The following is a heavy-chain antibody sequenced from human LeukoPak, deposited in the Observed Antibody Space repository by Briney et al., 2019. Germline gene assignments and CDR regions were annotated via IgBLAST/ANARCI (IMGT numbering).Heavy chain of an antibody. CDR3: ARGRELAPSWFDP. CDR2: IYYSGST. Sequence: PLETLSLTCSVSGGSISRYYWSWIRQPPGKGPEWIGQIYYSGSTDYNPSLKSRLTISVDTSKNQVFLKLRSVTAADAAVYYCARGRELAPSWFDPWGQGTLVIVSS. J-gene: IGHJ5*02. CDR1: GGSISRYY. D-gene: IGHD1-1*01. V-gene: IGHV4-59*13.